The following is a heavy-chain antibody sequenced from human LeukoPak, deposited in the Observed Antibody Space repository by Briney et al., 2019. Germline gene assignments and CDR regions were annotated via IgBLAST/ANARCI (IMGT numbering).Heavy chain of an antibody. D-gene: IGHD3-22*01. J-gene: IGHJ6*03. CDR3: ARYYYDSSGYSIYYQYMDV. V-gene: IGHV1-18*01. CDR2: ISAYNGNT. Sequence: GASVKVSCKASGYIFTSYGISWVRQAPGQGLEWMGWISAYNGNTNYAQKLQGRVTMTTDTSTSTAYMELRSLRSDDTAVYYCARYYYDSSGYSIYYQYMDVWGKGTTVTVSS. CDR1: GYIFTSYG.